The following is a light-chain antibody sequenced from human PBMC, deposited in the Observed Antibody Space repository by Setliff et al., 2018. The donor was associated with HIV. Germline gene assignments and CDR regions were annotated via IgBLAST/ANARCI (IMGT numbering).Light chain of an antibody. CDR2: QAT. J-gene: IGLJ1*01. V-gene: IGLV2-23*01. CDR3: CSNTGSNTFV. CDR1: SNDVGRYDL. Sequence: LTQPASVSGSPGQSITISCTGTSNDVGRYDLVSWCQQHPARAPKLIIYQATRRPSGVSNRFSGSKSGNVASLTISGLQAEDEADYYCCSNTGSNTFVFGTGTKVTVL.